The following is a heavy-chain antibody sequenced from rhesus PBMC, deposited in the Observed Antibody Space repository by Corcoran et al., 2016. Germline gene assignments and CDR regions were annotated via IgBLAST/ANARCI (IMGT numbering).Heavy chain of an antibody. V-gene: IGHV4-122*02. CDR2: ISYSGST. CDR3: ARGSAGTVLFDY. Sequence: QLQLQESGPGLVKPSETLSLTCAVSGYSISSGYGWSWIRQPPGKGLEWIGYISYSGSTSYNPSLKSRVPNSRDTSKNQFSLKLSSVTAADTAVYYCARGSAGTVLFDYWGQGVLVTVSS. D-gene: IGHD5-24*01. CDR1: GYSISSGYG. J-gene: IGHJ4*01.